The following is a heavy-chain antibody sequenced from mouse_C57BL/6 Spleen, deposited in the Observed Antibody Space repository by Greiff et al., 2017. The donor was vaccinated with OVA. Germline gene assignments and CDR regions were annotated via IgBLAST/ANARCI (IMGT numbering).Heavy chain of an antibody. CDR3: ARIPADYYGSRGWYFDV. CDR2: INPSTGGT. D-gene: IGHD1-1*01. CDR1: GYSFTGYY. J-gene: IGHJ1*03. V-gene: IGHV1-42*01. Sequence: VQLKESGPELVKPGASVKISCKASGYSFTGYYMNWVKQSPEKSLEWIGEINPSTGGTTYNQKFKAKATLTVDKSSSTAYMQLKSLTSEDSAVYYCARIPADYYGSRGWYFDVWGTGTTVTVSS.